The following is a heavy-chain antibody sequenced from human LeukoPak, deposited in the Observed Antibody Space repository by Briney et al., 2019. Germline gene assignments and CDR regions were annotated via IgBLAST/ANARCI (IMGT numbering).Heavy chain of an antibody. CDR1: GYSIGSGYY. V-gene: IGHV4-38-2*02. CDR2: ISHSGNT. CDR3: ARDQSGYTPLDI. J-gene: IGHJ3*02. D-gene: IGHD5-12*01. Sequence: PSETLSLTCTVSGYSIGSGYYWGWIRQAPGEGLEWIGSISHSGNTYYNPSLKTPVIISVDTSKTQFSLKLNSVTAADTPVYYCARDQSGYTPLDIWGQGTLVTVSS.